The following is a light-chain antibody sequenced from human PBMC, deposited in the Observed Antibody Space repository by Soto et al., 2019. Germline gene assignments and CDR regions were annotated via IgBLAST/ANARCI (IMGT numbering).Light chain of an antibody. Sequence: DIQMNQSPSSLSASVGDRVTITCRASQSISSYLNWYHQKPGKAPKLLIYAASSLQSGVPSRFSGSESVTDFTLTISSLQPEDFATYYCQQSYSTPYTFGQGTKLEIK. CDR1: QSISSY. CDR2: AAS. J-gene: IGKJ2*01. CDR3: QQSYSTPYT. V-gene: IGKV1-39*01.